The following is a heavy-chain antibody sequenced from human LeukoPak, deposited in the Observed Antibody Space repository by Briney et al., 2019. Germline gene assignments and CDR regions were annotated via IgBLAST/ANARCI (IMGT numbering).Heavy chain of an antibody. CDR3: AHGYSALSHYGSGSYYIDFDY. V-gene: IGHV2-5*01. Sequence: ESGPTLVNPTQTLTLTCTFSGFSLSSSGVGVGWIRQPPGTALEWLALIYWNDDKRYSPSLKSRLTITKDTFKNQVVLTMTNMDPVDTATYYCAHGYSALSHYGSGSYYIDFDYWGQGTLVTVSS. CDR2: IYWNDDK. D-gene: IGHD3-10*01. CDR1: GFSLSSSGVG. J-gene: IGHJ4*02.